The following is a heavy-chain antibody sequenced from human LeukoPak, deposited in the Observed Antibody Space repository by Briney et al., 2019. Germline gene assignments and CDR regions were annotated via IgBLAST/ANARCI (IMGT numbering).Heavy chain of an antibody. CDR1: GFTFSSYA. J-gene: IGHJ4*02. V-gene: IGHV3-23*01. CDR2: ISGSGGST. D-gene: IGHD3-10*01. CDR3: AKSVGSGSYPRDFDY. Sequence: GGSLRLSCAASGFTFSSYAMSWVRQAPGKGLGWVSAISGSGGSTYYADSVKGRFTISRDNSKNTPYLQMNSLRAEDTAVYYCAKSVGSGSYPRDFDYWGQGTLVTVSS.